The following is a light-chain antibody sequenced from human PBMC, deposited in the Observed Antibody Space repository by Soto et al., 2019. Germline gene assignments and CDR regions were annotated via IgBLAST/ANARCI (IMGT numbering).Light chain of an antibody. J-gene: IGLJ2*01. CDR1: SSNIGAGYD. CDR2: GNS. Sequence: QSVLTQPPSVSGAPGQRVTISCTGSSSNIGAGYDVHWYQQLPGTAPKLLIYGNSNRPSGVPDRFSGSNSGTTAALAITGLQAEEEAGYYCQCYDSSLSGYVVFGGGTKLTVL. CDR3: QCYDSSLSGYVV. V-gene: IGLV1-40*01.